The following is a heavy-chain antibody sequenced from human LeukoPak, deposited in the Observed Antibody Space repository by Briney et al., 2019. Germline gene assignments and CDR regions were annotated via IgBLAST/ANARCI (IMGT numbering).Heavy chain of an antibody. J-gene: IGHJ4*02. Sequence: GGSLRLSGAASGFTFSDYYMSWIPQAPGKGLEWVSYISSSGSTIYYADSVKGRFTISRDNAKNSLYLQMNSLRAEDTAVYYCARDPTEMATAYFDYWGQGTLVTVSS. CDR1: GFTFSDYY. CDR2: ISSSGSTI. D-gene: IGHD5-24*01. CDR3: ARDPTEMATAYFDY. V-gene: IGHV3-11*04.